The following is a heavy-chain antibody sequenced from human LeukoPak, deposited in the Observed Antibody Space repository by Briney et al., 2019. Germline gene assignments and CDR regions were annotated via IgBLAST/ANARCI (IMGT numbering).Heavy chain of an antibody. D-gene: IGHD4-17*01. V-gene: IGHV3-30*02. J-gene: IGHJ4*02. Sequence: PGGSLRLSCVASGFTFSSNGMHWVRQAPGKGLEWVTFIQYDGSKKYYADSVKGRFTISRDDAKNSVYLEMNSLRAEDTAIYYCVRGSNTVTGYFAYWGQGTLVTVSS. CDR3: VRGSNTVTGYFAY. CDR2: IQYDGSKK. CDR1: GFTFSSNG.